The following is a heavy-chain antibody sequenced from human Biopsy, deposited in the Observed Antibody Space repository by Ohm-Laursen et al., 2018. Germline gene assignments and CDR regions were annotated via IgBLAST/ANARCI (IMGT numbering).Heavy chain of an antibody. CDR2: IFNSANT. D-gene: IGHD3-22*01. V-gene: IGHV4-31*01. CDR1: GGSISNNNYY. Sequence: SDTLSFTCTVSGGSISNNNYYWGWTRQRPGKGLEWIGYIFNSANTYYNPSLKNLITISGDTSKNQFSLKLNSVTAADTAVYYCARGDYFDSNGYFWFDPWGQGALVTVSS. CDR3: ARGDYFDSNGYFWFDP. J-gene: IGHJ5*02.